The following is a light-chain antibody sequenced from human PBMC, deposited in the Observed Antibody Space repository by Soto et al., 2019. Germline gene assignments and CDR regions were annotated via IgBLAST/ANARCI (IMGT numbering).Light chain of an antibody. CDR1: QSVTSNY. Sequence: IVLTQSPGTLSLSPGERATLSCRASQSVTSNYIAWYPPKPGQAPRLLIYGASSRATGIPDRFSGSGSGTDVTLTITRLEPEGVAVFYCQQYGTSEIIVGQGTRLEIK. J-gene: IGKJ5*01. V-gene: IGKV3-20*01. CDR3: QQYGTSEII. CDR2: GAS.